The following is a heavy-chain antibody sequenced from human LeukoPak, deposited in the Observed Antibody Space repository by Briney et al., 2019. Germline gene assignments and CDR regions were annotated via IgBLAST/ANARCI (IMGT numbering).Heavy chain of an antibody. CDR2: ISSSGSYI. CDR3: ARGSGVEVWSSLDH. J-gene: IGHJ4*02. D-gene: IGHD3-10*01. V-gene: IGHV3-21*01. Sequence: GGSLRPSCAASGFTFSSYSVNWVRQAPGKGLAWVSSISSSGSYIYYADSVKGRFTFSRDNAKNSLYLQMNSLRAEDTAVYYCARGSGVEVWSSLDHWGQGTLVTVSS. CDR1: GFTFSSYS.